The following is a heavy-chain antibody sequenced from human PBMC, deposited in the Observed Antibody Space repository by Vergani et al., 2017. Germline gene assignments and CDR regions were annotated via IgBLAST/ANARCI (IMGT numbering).Heavy chain of an antibody. CDR1: GGSISSGGYS. CDR2: IYYSGST. CDR3: ARGLSDGEDNWFDP. Sequence: QLQLQESGSGLVKPSQTLSLTCAVSGGSISSGGYSWSWIRQPPGKGLEWIGYIYYSGSTNYNPSLKSRVTISVDTSKNQFSLKLSSVTAADTAVYYCARGLSDGEDNWFDPWGQGTLVTVSS. D-gene: IGHD4-17*01. J-gene: IGHJ5*02. V-gene: IGHV4-30-2*01.